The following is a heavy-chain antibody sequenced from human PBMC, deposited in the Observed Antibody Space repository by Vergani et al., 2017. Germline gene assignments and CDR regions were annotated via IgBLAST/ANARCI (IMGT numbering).Heavy chain of an antibody. V-gene: IGHV1-18*01. CDR3: ARKYGEDSGSYYGVADFDY. CDR1: GYTFTSYG. CDR2: ISAYNGNT. Sequence: QVQLVQSGAEVKKPGASLKVSCKASGYTFTSYGISWLRQAPGQGLEWLGWISAYNGNTNYEQKLQCRVTMTTDPCTSPAYMELTSLRSDDTAVYYCARKYGEDSGSYYGVADFDYWGQGTLVTVSS. D-gene: IGHD1-26*01. J-gene: IGHJ4*02.